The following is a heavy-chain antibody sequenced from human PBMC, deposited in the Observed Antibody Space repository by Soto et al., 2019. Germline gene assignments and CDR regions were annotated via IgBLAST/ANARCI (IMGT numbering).Heavy chain of an antibody. Sequence: GWSLRLSCAASGFTFSSYGMHWVRQAPGKGLEWVAVISYDGSNKYYADSVKGRFTISRDNSKNTLYLQMNSLRAEDTAVYFGAKDRKYLSSGPSAYSQHWGQCTLRTVAA. J-gene: IGHJ1*01. CDR2: ISYDGSNK. D-gene: IGHD3-22*01. V-gene: IGHV3-30*18. CDR3: AKDRKYLSSGPSAYSQH. CDR1: GFTFSSYG.